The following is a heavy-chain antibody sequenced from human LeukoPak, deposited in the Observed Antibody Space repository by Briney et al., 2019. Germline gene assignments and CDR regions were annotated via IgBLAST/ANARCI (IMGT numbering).Heavy chain of an antibody. J-gene: IGHJ4*02. CDR3: ARWVDLTVY. V-gene: IGHV4-39*01. D-gene: IGHD3-9*01. CDR2: FDHTGTT. CDR1: GGSISSSDYY. Sequence: LETLSLTCTVSGGSISSSDYYWGWIRQPPGKGLEWIGSFDHTGTTYYNPSLKSRVTTSVDTSNNQFSLRLSSVTAADTAVYYCARWVDLTVYWGQGTLVTVSS.